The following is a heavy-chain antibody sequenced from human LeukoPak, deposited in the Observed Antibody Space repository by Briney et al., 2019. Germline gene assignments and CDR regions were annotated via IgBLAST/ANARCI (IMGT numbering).Heavy chain of an antibody. J-gene: IGHJ4*02. V-gene: IGHV4-4*07. Sequence: SETLSLTCTVSGGSISSYYWSWIRQPAGKGLEWIGRIYTSGNTNYNPSLKSRVTMSVDTSKNQFSLKVSSVTAADTAVYYCARDEYVYGSGSEYYFDYWGQGTLVTVSS. CDR2: IYTSGNT. D-gene: IGHD3-10*01. CDR1: GGSISSYY. CDR3: ARDEYVYGSGSEYYFDY.